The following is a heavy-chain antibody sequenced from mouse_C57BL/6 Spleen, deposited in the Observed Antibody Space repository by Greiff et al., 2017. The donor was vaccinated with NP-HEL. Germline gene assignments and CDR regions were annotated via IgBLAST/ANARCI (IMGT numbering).Heavy chain of an antibody. CDR3: ARSHDYYGSSYDY. V-gene: IGHV1-64*01. CDR1: GYTFTSYW. Sequence: QVQLQQPGAELVKPGASVKLSCKASGYTFTSYWMHWVKQRPGQGLEWIGMIHPNSGSTNYNEKFKSKATLTVDKSSSTAYMQLSSLTSEDSAVYCCARSHDYYGSSYDYWGQSTTLTVSS. J-gene: IGHJ2*01. CDR2: IHPNSGST. D-gene: IGHD1-1*01.